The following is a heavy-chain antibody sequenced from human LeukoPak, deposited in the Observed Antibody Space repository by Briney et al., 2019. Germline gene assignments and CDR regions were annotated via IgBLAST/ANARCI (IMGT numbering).Heavy chain of an antibody. CDR2: INPNSGGT. CDR3: ARARPPGYYYYGMDV. Sequence: ASVKVSFKASGYTFTGYYMHWVRQAPGQGLEWMGWINPNSGGTNFAQKFQGRVTMTRDTSISTAYMELSSLRYDDTAVYYCARARPPGYYYYGMDVWGQGTTVTVSS. CDR1: GYTFTGYY. V-gene: IGHV1-2*02. D-gene: IGHD6-6*01. J-gene: IGHJ6*02.